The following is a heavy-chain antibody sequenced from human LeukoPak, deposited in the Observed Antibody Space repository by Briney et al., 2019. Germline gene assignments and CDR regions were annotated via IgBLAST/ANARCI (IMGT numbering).Heavy chain of an antibody. CDR3: ARGGGSGYYDYYFDY. V-gene: IGHV4-59*01. J-gene: IGHJ4*02. CDR2: IYYSGST. Sequence: SETLSLTCTVSGGSISSYYWSWIRQPPGKGPEWIGYIYYSGSTNYNPSLKSRVTISVDTSKNQFSLKLSSVTAADTAVYYCARGGGSGYYDYYFDYWGQGTLVTVSS. D-gene: IGHD3-22*01. CDR1: GGSISSYY.